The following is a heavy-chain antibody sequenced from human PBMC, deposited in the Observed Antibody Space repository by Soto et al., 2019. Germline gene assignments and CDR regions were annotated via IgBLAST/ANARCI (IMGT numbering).Heavy chain of an antibody. J-gene: IGHJ5*02. Sequence: QVQLVQSGAEVKKHGSSVNVSCKASGGTFSSYAISWVRQAPGHGLEWMGGIIPIFGTANYAQKFQGRVTITADESTRTAYMELSSLRTEGTAVSYCARDPRELELRDYWFDPWGQGTLVTVSS. CDR3: ARDPRELELRDYWFDP. CDR1: GGTFSSYA. V-gene: IGHV1-69*01. D-gene: IGHD1-7*01. CDR2: IIPIFGTA.